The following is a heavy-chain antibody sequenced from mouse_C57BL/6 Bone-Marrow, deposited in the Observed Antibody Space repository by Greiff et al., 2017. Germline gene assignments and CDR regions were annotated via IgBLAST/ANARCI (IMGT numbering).Heavy chain of an antibody. V-gene: IGHV1-61*01. J-gene: IGHJ2*01. CDR2: IYPSDSET. Sequence: QVQLQQPGAELVRPGSSVKLSCKASGYTFTSYWMDWVKQRPGQGLEWIGNIYPSDSETHYNQKFKDKATWTVDKSSSTAYMQLSSLTSEDSAVYYCAVLGNYFDYWGQGTTLTVSS. CDR1: GYTFTSYW. D-gene: IGHD3-1*01. CDR3: AVLGNYFDY.